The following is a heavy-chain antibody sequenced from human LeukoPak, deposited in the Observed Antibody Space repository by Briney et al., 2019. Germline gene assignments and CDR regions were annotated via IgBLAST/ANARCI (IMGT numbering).Heavy chain of an antibody. CDR3: AKLGYCSSTSCSGDFDY. Sequence: GGSLRLSCAAPGFTFSSYSMNWVRQAPGKGLEWVSAISGSGGSTYYADSVKGRFTISRDNSKNTLYLQMNSLRAEDTAVYYCAKLGYCSSTSCSGDFDYWGQGTLVTVSS. CDR2: ISGSGGST. V-gene: IGHV3-23*01. D-gene: IGHD2-2*01. CDR1: GFTFSSYS. J-gene: IGHJ4*02.